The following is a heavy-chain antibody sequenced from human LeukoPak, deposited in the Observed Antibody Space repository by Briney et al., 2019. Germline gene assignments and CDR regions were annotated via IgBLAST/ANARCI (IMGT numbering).Heavy chain of an antibody. J-gene: IGHJ4*02. D-gene: IGHD3-10*01. CDR2: IYYSGST. V-gene: IGHV4-59*01. CDR1: GGSISSYY. CDR3: ARTILVRGVIIEAGYYFDY. Sequence: SETLSLTCTVSGGSISSYYWSWIRQPPGKGLEWIGYIYYSGSTNYNPSLKSRVTISVDTSKNQFSLKLSSVTAADTAVYYCARTILVRGVIIEAGYYFDYWGQGTLVTVSS.